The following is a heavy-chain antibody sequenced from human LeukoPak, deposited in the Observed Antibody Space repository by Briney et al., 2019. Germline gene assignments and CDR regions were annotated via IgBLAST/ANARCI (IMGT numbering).Heavy chain of an antibody. Sequence: GGALRHSCSASGFTFSSYAMHWVRQAPGEGLEYVSAISSKGGSTYYADSVKGRFTISRDNSKNTLYLQMSSLRAEDTAVYYCVRWRQLDYWGQGTLVTVSS. D-gene: IGHD2-15*01. CDR1: GFTFSSYA. J-gene: IGHJ4*02. V-gene: IGHV3-64D*09. CDR3: VRWRQLDY. CDR2: ISSKGGST.